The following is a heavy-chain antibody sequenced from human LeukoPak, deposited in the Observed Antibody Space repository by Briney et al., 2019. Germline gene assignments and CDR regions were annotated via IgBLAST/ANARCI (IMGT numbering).Heavy chain of an antibody. V-gene: IGHV4-59*01. J-gene: IGHJ4*02. CDR3: VRVTTGTVDS. CDR1: GGSISSYY. D-gene: IGHD1-1*01. CDR2: ISYSGST. Sequence: SETLSLTCIVSGGSISSYYWSWIRQPPGKGLEWVGYISYSGSTTYHPSLKSRVTISVDLSTNQFSLNLNSVTAADTAVYYCVRVTTGTVDSWGQGTLVAVSS.